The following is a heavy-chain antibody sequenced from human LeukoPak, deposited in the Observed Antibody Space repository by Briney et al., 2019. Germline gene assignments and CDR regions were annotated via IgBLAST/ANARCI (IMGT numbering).Heavy chain of an antibody. CDR1: GGTFISYD. V-gene: IGHV1-69*05. Sequence: RASVTVSFKASGGTFISYDISWVRQAQGQGLEWMGGIIPIFGTANYAQKFQGRVTITTDESTSTAYMELSSLRSEDTAVYYCARDRSIAAAGTWFDPGGQGALVTVS. D-gene: IGHD6-13*01. CDR3: ARDRSIAAAGTWFDP. J-gene: IGHJ5*02. CDR2: IIPIFGTA.